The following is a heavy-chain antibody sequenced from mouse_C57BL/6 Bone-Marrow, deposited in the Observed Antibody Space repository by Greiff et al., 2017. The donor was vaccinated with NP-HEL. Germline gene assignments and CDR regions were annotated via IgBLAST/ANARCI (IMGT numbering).Heavy chain of an antibody. Sequence: EVKLMESGGSLVKPGGSLKLSCAASGFTFSDYGMHWVRQAPEKGLEWVAYISSGSSTIYYADTVKGRFTISRDNAKNTLFLQMTSRRSEDTAMYYCARGGWGGDYWGQGTTLTVSS. J-gene: IGHJ2*01. CDR2: ISSGSSTI. V-gene: IGHV5-17*01. CDR1: GFTFSDYG. CDR3: ARGGWGGDY. D-gene: IGHD3-3*01.